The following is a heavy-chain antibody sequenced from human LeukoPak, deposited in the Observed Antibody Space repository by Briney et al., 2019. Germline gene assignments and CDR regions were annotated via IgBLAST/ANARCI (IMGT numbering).Heavy chain of an antibody. CDR3: ARRVQTTGVFDY. Sequence: ASVKVSCNASGYTFTDYYMHWVRQAPGQGREWMGRIKPNSGDTNYAQKFQGRVTMTRDTDINTAYMELSRLKSDDTAVYYCARRVQTTGVFDYWGQGTLVTVSS. D-gene: IGHD2-8*01. CDR2: IKPNSGDT. J-gene: IGHJ4*02. CDR1: GYTFTDYY. V-gene: IGHV1-2*06.